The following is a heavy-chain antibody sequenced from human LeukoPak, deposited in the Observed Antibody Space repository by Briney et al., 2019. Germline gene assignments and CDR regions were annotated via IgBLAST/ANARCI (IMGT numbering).Heavy chain of an antibody. CDR2: IYDGGST. CDR1: GFTVSNNY. CDR3: AVHGSGTFYYLYYYMDV. J-gene: IGHJ6*03. V-gene: IGHV3-66*02. Sequence: QPGGSLHLSCAASGFTVSNNYMSWARRAPGKGLEWVSIIYDGGSTYYADSVEGRFTISRDNSKNTLYLQMNSLRAEDTAVCYCAVHGSGTFYYLYYYMDVWGKGTTVTVSS. D-gene: IGHD3-10*01.